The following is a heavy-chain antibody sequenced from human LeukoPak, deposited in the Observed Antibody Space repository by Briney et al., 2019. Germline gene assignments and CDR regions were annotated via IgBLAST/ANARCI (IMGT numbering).Heavy chain of an antibody. CDR2: INHSGST. D-gene: IGHD3-9*01. CDR1: GGSFSGYY. CDR3: ATTRALRYFDWLLFGYFDY. Sequence: SETLSLTCAVYGGSFSGYYWSWIRQPPGKGLEWIGEINHSGSTNYNPSLKSRVTISVDTSKNQFSLKLSSVTAADTAVYYCATTRALRYFDWLLFGYFDYWGQGTLVTVSS. V-gene: IGHV4-34*01. J-gene: IGHJ4*02.